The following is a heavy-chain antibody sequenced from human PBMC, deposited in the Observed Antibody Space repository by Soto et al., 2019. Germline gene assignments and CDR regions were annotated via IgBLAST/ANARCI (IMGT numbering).Heavy chain of an antibody. CDR1: GFTFDDYA. Sequence: GGSLRLSCAASGFTFDDYAMHWVRQAPGKGLEWVSGISWNSGSIGYADSVKGRFTISRDNAKNSLYLQMNSLRAEDTALYYCAKVDVWSCYAFDIWGQGTMVTVSS. J-gene: IGHJ3*02. CDR2: ISWNSGSI. CDR3: AKVDVWSCYAFDI. V-gene: IGHV3-9*01. D-gene: IGHD3-3*01.